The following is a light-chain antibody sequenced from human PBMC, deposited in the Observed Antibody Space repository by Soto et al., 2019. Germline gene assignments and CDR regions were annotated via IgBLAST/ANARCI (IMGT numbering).Light chain of an antibody. V-gene: IGLV2-14*03. J-gene: IGLJ1*01. CDR2: DVN. CDR1: SSDVGGYNF. CDR3: TSYTTSSTYV. Sequence: QSALTQPASVSGSPGQSITISCTGTSSDVGGYNFVSWYQHHPGKAPKLIIYDVNNRPSGVSNRFSGSKSGNTASLTISGLQAEDEADYYCTSYTTSSTYVFGTGTKVTVL.